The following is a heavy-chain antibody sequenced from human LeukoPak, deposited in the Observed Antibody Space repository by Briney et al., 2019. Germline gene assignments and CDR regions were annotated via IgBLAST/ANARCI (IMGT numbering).Heavy chain of an antibody. D-gene: IGHD1-26*01. V-gene: IGHV4-34*01. CDR3: ARGRRGVGATHFDY. J-gene: IGHJ4*02. CDR2: INHSGST. Sequence: KPSETLSLTCAVYGGSFSGYYWSWIRQPPGKGLEWIGEINHSGSTNYNPSLKSRVTISVDTSKNQFSLKLSSVTAADTAVYYCARGRRGVGATHFDYWGQGTLVTVSS. CDR1: GGSFSGYY.